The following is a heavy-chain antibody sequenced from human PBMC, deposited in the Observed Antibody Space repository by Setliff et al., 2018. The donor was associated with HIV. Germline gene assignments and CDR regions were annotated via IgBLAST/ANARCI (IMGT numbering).Heavy chain of an antibody. Sequence: SETLSLTCGVSSYSISGGYYWGWIRQPPGKGLEWIGAIYYTGSTYYNPSLRSRVTISVDTSKNQFSLKVSSVTAADTAVYYCARDRSSGGYTYGLIDYWGQGRQVTVSS. J-gene: IGHJ4*02. CDR2: IYYTGST. V-gene: IGHV4-38-2*02. CDR1: SYSISGGYY. CDR3: ARDRSSGGYTYGLIDY. D-gene: IGHD5-18*01.